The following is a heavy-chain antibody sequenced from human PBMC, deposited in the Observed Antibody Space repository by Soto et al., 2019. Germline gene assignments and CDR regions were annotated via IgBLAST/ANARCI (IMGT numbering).Heavy chain of an antibody. V-gene: IGHV1-18*01. D-gene: IGHD2-2*02. J-gene: IGHJ1*01. CDR2: ISAYNGNT. CDR3: ARVAVCSSTSCYIAERDKYFQH. CDR1: GYTFTSYG. Sequence: QVQLVQSGAEVKKPGASVKVSCKASGYTFTSYGISWVRQAPGQGLEWMGWISAYNGNTNYVQKLQGRVTMTTDTSTSTAYMELRSLRSDDTAVYYCARVAVCSSTSCYIAERDKYFQHWGQGTLVTVSS.